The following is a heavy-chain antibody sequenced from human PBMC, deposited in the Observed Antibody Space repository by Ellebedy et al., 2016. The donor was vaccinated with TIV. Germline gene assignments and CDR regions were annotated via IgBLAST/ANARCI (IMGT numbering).Heavy chain of an antibody. CDR3: ATYNMGRLDH. V-gene: IGHV4-59*08. CDR1: GGSINSSY. D-gene: IGHD1-1*01. J-gene: IGHJ4*02. CDR2: FYHGGIP. Sequence: MPSETLSLTCAVSGGSINSSYWACIRQPPGEALEWIAYFYHGGIPIYSPSLKSRVSISVDTPKNHFSLRLRSVTAAATAVYYCATYNMGRLDHWGQGTLVTVSS.